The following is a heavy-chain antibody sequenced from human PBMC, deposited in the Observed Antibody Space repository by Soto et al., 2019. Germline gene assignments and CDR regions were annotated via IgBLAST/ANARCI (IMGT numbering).Heavy chain of an antibody. J-gene: IGHJ4*02. Sequence: SETLSLTCSLSGGSISRGSSFWIWIRQLPGKGWEGFAYISYTGATYYTPSLKSRVTIIADTSTTQSSLKLNSVTSADTAVYYCARGGCVSVCRAWALVGYFDYWGQGTLVNVSS. V-gene: IGHV4-31*03. CDR3: ARGGCVSVCRAWALVGYFDY. CDR1: GGSISRGSSF. CDR2: ISYTGAT. D-gene: IGHD1-26*01.